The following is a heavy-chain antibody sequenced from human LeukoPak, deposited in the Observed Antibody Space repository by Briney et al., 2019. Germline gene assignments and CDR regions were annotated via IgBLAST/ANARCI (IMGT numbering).Heavy chain of an antibody. V-gene: IGHV3-48*01. CDR1: GFTFSSYS. CDR2: ISSSSTI. CDR3: ARDGDTVVVNPHYFDY. D-gene: IGHD3-22*01. J-gene: IGHJ4*02. Sequence: PGGSLRLSCAASGFTFSSYSMNWVRQAPGKGLEWVSYISSSSTIYYADSVKGRFTISRDNAKNSLYLQMNSLRAEDTAVYYCARDGDTVVVNPHYFDYWGQGTLVTVSS.